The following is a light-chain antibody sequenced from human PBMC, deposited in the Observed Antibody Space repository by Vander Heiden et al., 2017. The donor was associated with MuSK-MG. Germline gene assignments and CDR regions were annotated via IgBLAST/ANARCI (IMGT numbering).Light chain of an antibody. CDR1: QGVSSA. CDR3: QQFNSYPLT. Sequence: AIQLTQSPSSLSASVGDRVTITCRASQGVSSALAWYQQKPGKPPKLLIYDASTLDSGVPSRFSGSGSGTDFTLAISSLQPEDFATYFCQQFNSYPLTFGQGTRLEIK. J-gene: IGKJ5*01. V-gene: IGKV1-13*02. CDR2: DAS.